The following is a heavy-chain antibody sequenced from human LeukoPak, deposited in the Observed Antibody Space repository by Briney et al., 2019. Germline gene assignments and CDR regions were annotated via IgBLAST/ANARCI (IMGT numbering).Heavy chain of an antibody. D-gene: IGHD2/OR15-2a*01. CDR1: GHTFTTYY. V-gene: IGHV1-46*01. CDR2: INPSDGST. Sequence: ASVKVSCKASGHTFTTYYMHWALQAPGQVLGWMSIINPSDGSTTYAQRFQGRVTLTRDTSTSTVYMELSSLRSEDTALYYCARHQGAGEYPFDYWGQGTLVTVSS. CDR3: ARHQGAGEYPFDY. J-gene: IGHJ4*02.